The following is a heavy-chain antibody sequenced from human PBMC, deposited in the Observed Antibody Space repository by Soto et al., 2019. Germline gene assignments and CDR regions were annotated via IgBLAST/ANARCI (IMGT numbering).Heavy chain of an antibody. Sequence: SETLSLTCTVSGGSISSGGYYWSWIRQHPGKGLEWIGYIYYSGSTYYNPSLKSRVTISVDTSKNQFSLKLSSVTAADTAVYYCAREIEQQLAHFDYWGQGTLVTVSS. V-gene: IGHV4-31*03. J-gene: IGHJ4*02. CDR1: GGSISSGGYY. CDR3: AREIEQQLAHFDY. D-gene: IGHD6-13*01. CDR2: IYYSGST.